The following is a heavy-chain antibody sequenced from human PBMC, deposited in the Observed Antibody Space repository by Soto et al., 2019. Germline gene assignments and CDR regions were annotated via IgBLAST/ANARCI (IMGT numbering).Heavy chain of an antibody. Sequence: SQTLSLTCAISGDSVSSNSATWNWIRQSPSRGLEWLGRTYYRAKWYNEYAFSVKSRIIVNPDTSKNQFSLQLNAVTPEDTAVYYCARGSRLVAGTPVNWFDPWGQGTLVTVSS. CDR3: ARGSRLVAGTPVNWFDP. CDR1: GDSVSSNSAT. D-gene: IGHD6-13*01. V-gene: IGHV6-1*01. J-gene: IGHJ5*02. CDR2: TYYRAKWYN.